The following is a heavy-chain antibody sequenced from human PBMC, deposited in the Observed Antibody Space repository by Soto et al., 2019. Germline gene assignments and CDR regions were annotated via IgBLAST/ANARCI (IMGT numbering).Heavy chain of an antibody. V-gene: IGHV3-21*01. Sequence: GGSLRLSCAASGFTFSSYSMNWVRQAPGKGLEWVSSISSSSYIYYADSVKGRFTISRDNAKNSLYLQMNSLRAEDTAVYYCAREMQVLSPDYWGQGTLVTVSS. CDR2: ISSSSYI. CDR1: GFTFSSYS. D-gene: IGHD2-8*01. CDR3: AREMQVLSPDY. J-gene: IGHJ4*02.